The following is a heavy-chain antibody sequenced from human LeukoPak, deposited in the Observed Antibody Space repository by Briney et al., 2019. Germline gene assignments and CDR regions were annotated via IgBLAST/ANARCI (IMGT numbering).Heavy chain of an antibody. Sequence: SEPLSLTCAVYGGSFNSYYWNWIRQPPGKGLEWIVEISHTGATKYNPSLKSRVTISVDTSKKYFSLNLASVTAADTAMYYCVLSYVTTMTTSDYWGQGTLVTVSS. D-gene: IGHD4-17*01. J-gene: IGHJ4*02. CDR1: GGSFNSYY. V-gene: IGHV4-34*01. CDR3: VLSYVTTMTTSDY. CDR2: ISHTGAT.